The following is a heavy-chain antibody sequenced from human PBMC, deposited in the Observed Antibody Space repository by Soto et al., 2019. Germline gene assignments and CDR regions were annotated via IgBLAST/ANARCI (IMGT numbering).Heavy chain of an antibody. V-gene: IGHV3-23*01. D-gene: IGHD2-15*01. CDR3: ASACGYCSGGNCFWCFDL. CDR1: GFSLSNNG. CDR2: ISSTGSST. J-gene: IGHJ2*01. Sequence: GGSLRLSCAASGFSLSNNGISWVRQAPGKGLEWVSTISSTGSSTYYADSVKGRFTISRDNSKNSVFVQMNSLRADDTAVYYCASACGYCSGGNCFWCFDLWGRGTLVTVSS.